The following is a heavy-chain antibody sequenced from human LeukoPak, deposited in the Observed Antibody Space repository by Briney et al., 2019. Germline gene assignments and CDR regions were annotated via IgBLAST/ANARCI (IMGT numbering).Heavy chain of an antibody. V-gene: IGHV1-18*01. CDR2: ISAYNGNT. J-gene: IGHJ5*02. CDR1: GYTFTSYG. Sequence: GASVKVSCKASGYTFTSYGISWVRQAPGRGLEWMGWISAYNGNTNYAQKLQGRVTMTTDTSTSTAYMELRSLRSDDTAVYYCASQRRLGYCSSTSCYYSNWFDPWGQGTLVTVSS. D-gene: IGHD2-2*01. CDR3: ASQRRLGYCSSTSCYYSNWFDP.